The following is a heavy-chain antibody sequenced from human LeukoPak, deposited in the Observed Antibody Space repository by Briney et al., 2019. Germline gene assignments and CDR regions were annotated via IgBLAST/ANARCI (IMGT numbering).Heavy chain of an antibody. V-gene: IGHV4-30-4*08. J-gene: IGHJ3*02. CDR1: GGSISSGDYY. CDR2: IYYSGST. CDR3: ARAPPGVAFDI. Sequence: PSETLSLTCTVSGGSISSGDYYWSWIRQPPGKGLEWLGYIYYSGSTYYNPSLKSRVTISVDTFKNQFSLKLSSVTAADTAVYYCARAPPGVAFDIWGQGTMVTVSS. D-gene: IGHD2-8*01.